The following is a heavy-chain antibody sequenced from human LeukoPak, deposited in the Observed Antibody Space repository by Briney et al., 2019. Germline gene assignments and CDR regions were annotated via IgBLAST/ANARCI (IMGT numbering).Heavy chain of an antibody. CDR1: GFIFSSYA. CDR2: ISGSGGST. Sequence: GGSLRLSCAASGFIFSSYAMSWVRQAPGKGLEWVSVISGSGGSTYYADSVKGRFTISRDNSKNALYLRMNSLRAEDTAVYYCAKDRIRIEASLVDFWGQGTLVTVSS. D-gene: IGHD2-15*01. J-gene: IGHJ4*02. CDR3: AKDRIRIEASLVDF. V-gene: IGHV3-23*01.